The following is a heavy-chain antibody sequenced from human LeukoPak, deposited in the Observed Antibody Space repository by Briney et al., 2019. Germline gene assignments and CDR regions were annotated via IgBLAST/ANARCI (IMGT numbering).Heavy chain of an antibody. CDR2: IYYSGST. D-gene: IGHD6-19*01. CDR3: ARTGEQWLVGGQDYFDY. Sequence: PSETLSLTCTVSGGSISSYYWSWIRQHPGEGLEWIGYIYYSGSTYYNPSLKSRVTISVDTSKNQFSLKLSSVTAADTAVYYCARTGEQWLVGGQDYFDYWGQGTLVTVSS. CDR1: GGSISSYY. J-gene: IGHJ4*02. V-gene: IGHV4-59*06.